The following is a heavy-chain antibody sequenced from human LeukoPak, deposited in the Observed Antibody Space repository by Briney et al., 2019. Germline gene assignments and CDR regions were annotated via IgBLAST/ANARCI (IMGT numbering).Heavy chain of an antibody. J-gene: IGHJ3*02. CDR3: SRRGTTTRGPFDI. Sequence: QPGGSLRLSCAASGFTFSSYSMNWVRQAPGKGLEWVGRTRDKVHSYTTEYAASVKDRFTISRDDSQNSLYLQMNSLKSEDTAVYYCSRRGTTTRGPFDIWDQGTMVTVSS. CDR2: TRDKVHSYTT. D-gene: IGHD1-26*01. V-gene: IGHV3-72*01. CDR1: GFTFSSYS.